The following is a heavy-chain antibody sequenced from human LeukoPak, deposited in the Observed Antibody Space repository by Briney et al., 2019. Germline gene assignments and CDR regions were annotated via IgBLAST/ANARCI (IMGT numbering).Heavy chain of an antibody. CDR1: GYIYTSYW. V-gene: IGHV5-51*01. CDR2: IYPGDSDT. D-gene: IGHD3-10*01. Sequence: GESLKISCNSSGYIYTSYWIGWVRQMPGKGLEWMGIIYPGDSDTRYSPSFQGQVTISADKSISTAYLQWSSLKASDTAMYYCARHPFHYYSDYWGQGTLVTVSS. J-gene: IGHJ4*02. CDR3: ARHPFHYYSDY.